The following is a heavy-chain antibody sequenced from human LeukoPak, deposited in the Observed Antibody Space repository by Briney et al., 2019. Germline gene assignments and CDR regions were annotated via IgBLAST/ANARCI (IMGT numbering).Heavy chain of an antibody. V-gene: IGHV3-23*01. CDR3: ARIRGSHYYYYYMDV. D-gene: IGHD1-26*01. CDR2: FLAAGGGT. CDR1: GFTFSNYA. J-gene: IGHJ6*03. Sequence: GGSLRLSCAASGFTFSNYAMSWVRQAPGKGLEWVSAFLAAGGGTFYADSVKGRFTISRDNSKNTLYLQMNNLRDDDTAVYYCARIRGSHYYYYYMDVWGKGTTVTVSS.